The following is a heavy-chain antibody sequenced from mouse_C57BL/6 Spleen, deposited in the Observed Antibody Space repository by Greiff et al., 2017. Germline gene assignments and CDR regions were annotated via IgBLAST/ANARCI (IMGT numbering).Heavy chain of an antibody. Sequence: VQLQQPGAELVMPGASVKLSCKASGYTFTSYWMHWVKQRPGQGLEWIGEINPSDSYTNYNQKFKGKSTLTDDKSSSTTYMQLSSLTSEDSAVYDCARFGTTYAMDYWGQGTSVTVSS. CDR1: GYTFTSYW. D-gene: IGHD4-1*01. CDR3: ARFGTTYAMDY. J-gene: IGHJ4*01. V-gene: IGHV1-69*01. CDR2: INPSDSYT.